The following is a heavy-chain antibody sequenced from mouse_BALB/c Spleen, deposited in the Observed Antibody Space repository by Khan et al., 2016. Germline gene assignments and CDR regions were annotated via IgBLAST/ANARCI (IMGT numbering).Heavy chain of an antibody. V-gene: IGHV9-3*02. CDR1: EYTFTNYG. CDR2: INTNTGEP. D-gene: IGHD2-13*01. Sequence: QIQLVQSGPELKKPGETVKISCKASEYTFTNYGMNWVKQAPGKGLKWMGWINTNTGEPTYAEEFKGRFAFSLEASASTAYLQINNLKNGDSATYFCARTGDYPYYAMDYWGQGTSVTVSS. CDR3: ARTGDYPYYAMDY. J-gene: IGHJ4*01.